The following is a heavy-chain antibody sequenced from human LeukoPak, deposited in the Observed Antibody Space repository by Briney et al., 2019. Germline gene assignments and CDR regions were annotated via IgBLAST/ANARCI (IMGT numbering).Heavy chain of an antibody. D-gene: IGHD6-13*01. Sequence: ASVKVSCKASGYTFTGYYMHWVRQAPGQGLEWMGWINPNSGGTNYAQKFQGRVTMTEDTSTDTAYMELSSLRSEDTAVYYCATDSVRYSSSWDAFDIWGQGTMVTVSS. J-gene: IGHJ3*02. CDR3: ATDSVRYSSSWDAFDI. V-gene: IGHV1-2*02. CDR2: INPNSGGT. CDR1: GYTFTGYY.